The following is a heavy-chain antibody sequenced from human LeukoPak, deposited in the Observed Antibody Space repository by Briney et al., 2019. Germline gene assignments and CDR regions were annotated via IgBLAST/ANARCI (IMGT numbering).Heavy chain of an antibody. D-gene: IGHD3-10*01. CDR2: ISPGDSDT. CDR3: ARINYGSGSSYNTGMDV. Sequence: GESLKISCKGSGYSFTSQWIGWVRQMPGKGLEWMGIISPGDSDTRYSPSFQGQVTISADKSISTAYLQWSSLKASDTAMYYCARINYGSGSSYNTGMDVWGQGTTVTVSS. CDR1: GYSFTSQW. J-gene: IGHJ6*02. V-gene: IGHV5-51*01.